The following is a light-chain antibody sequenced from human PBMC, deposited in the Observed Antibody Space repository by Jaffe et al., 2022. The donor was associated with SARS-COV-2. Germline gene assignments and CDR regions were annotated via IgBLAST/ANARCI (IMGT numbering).Light chain of an antibody. CDR1: QSLVDSDGNTY. V-gene: IGKV2-30*01. J-gene: IGKJ1*01. CDR2: KVS. CDR3: MQGTHWPWT. Sequence: DVVMTQSPLSLPVTLGQPASISCRSSQSLVDSDGNTYLNWFHQRPGQSPRRLMYKVSNRDSGVPDRFSGSGSGTDFTLKISRVEAEDVGAYYCMQGTHWPWTFGQGTKVEIK.